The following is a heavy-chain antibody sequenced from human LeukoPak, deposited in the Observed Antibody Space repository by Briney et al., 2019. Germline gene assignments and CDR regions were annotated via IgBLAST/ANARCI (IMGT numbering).Heavy chain of an antibody. D-gene: IGHD4-11*01. V-gene: IGHV3-23*01. CDR1: GFTFSSYA. CDR3: AKAATVTTLYNWFDP. J-gene: IGHJ5*02. CDR2: ISGSGGST. Sequence: GGPLRLSCAASGFTFSSYAMSWVRQAPGKGLEWVSAISGSGGSTYYADSVKGRFTISRDNSKNTLYLQMNSLRAEDTAVYYCAKAATVTTLYNWFDPWGQGTLVTVSS.